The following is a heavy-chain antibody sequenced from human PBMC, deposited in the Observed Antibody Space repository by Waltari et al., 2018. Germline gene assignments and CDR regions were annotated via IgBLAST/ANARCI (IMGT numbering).Heavy chain of an antibody. CDR1: GFDFNSSP. Sequence: QLVESGGASLHPGGSLRVSCVASGFDFNSSPMNWVRQAPGKGLEWLSYISSSGHTIFYADSVRGRFSVSRDNLQNSLYLQMNNLTVEDTAIYYCAREASYTYRRMGWFDPWGQGTVVTVSS. CDR2: ISSSGHTI. J-gene: IGHJ5*02. CDR3: AREASYTYRRMGWFDP. V-gene: IGHV3-48*01. D-gene: IGHD1-26*01.